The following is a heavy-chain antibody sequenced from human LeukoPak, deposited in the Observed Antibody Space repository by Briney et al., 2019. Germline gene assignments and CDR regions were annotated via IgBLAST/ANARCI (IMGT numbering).Heavy chain of an antibody. CDR3: ARQEYSYGYYMDV. CDR1: GGSISGDY. CDR2: IYYSGSS. Sequence: PSETLSLTCTVSGGSISGDYWSWIRQPPGKGLEWIGYIYYSGSSGYNPSLKSRVTMSVDTSKNQFSLNLSSVTAADTAVYYCARQEYSYGYYMDVWGKGTTVTVSS. J-gene: IGHJ6*03. D-gene: IGHD5-18*01. V-gene: IGHV4-59*08.